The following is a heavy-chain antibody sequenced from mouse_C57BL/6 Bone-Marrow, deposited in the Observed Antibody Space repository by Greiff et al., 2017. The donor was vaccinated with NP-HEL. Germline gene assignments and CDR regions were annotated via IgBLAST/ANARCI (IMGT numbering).Heavy chain of an antibody. Sequence: EVQVVESGEGLVKPGGSLKLSCAASGFTFSSYAMSWVRQTPEKRLEWVAYISSGGDYIYYADTVKGRFTISRDNARNTLYLQMSSLKSEDTAMYYCTRALPGYAMDYWGQGTSVTVSS. V-gene: IGHV5-9-1*02. CDR1: GFTFSSYA. D-gene: IGHD1-1*01. CDR2: ISSGGDYI. CDR3: TRALPGYAMDY. J-gene: IGHJ4*01.